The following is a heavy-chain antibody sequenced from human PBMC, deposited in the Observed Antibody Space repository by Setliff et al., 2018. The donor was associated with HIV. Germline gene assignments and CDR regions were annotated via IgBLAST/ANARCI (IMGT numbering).Heavy chain of an antibody. V-gene: IGHV4-59*08. D-gene: IGHD5-12*01. CDR2: VFYNGDT. CDR1: GGSIRSYY. Sequence: SETLSLTCTVSGGSIRSYYWSWIRQSPGKGLEWIGYVFYNGDTAYNPSLKSRLTISVDTSKSQFSLRLTSVTAADTAIYYCARQVSIPGVAITPVDYWGQGALVTVS. J-gene: IGHJ4*02. CDR3: ARQVSIPGVAITPVDY.